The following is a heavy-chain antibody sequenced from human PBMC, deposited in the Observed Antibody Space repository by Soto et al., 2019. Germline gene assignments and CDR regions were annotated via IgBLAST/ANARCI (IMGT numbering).Heavy chain of an antibody. CDR1: GGSFSGYY. D-gene: IGHD3-10*01. V-gene: IGHV4-34*01. J-gene: IGHJ6*02. CDR2: INHSGST. CDR3: ARGQLRMDYYGSGSYSYYYYGMDV. Sequence: SETLSLTCAVYGGSFSGYYWSWIRQPPGKGLEWIGEINHSGSTNYNPSLKSRVTISVDTSKNQFSLKLSSVTAADTAVYYCARGQLRMDYYGSGSYSYYYYGMDVWGQGTTVTVSS.